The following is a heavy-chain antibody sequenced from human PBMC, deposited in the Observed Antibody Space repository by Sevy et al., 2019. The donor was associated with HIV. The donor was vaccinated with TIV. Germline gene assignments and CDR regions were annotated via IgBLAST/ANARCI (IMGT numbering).Heavy chain of an antibody. CDR1: GFTFRNYA. J-gene: IGHJ4*02. CDR3: AMQYHSSGYFDY. V-gene: IGHV3-23*01. D-gene: IGHD3-22*01. CDR2: ISGTGGSGDKT. Sequence: GGCLRLSCAASGFTFRNYAMNWVRQAPGKGLEWVSGISGTGGSGDKTNYADSVKGRFTISRDDSKNSLYLQLNTPRTEDTAIYYCAMQYHSSGYFDYWGQGTLVTVSS.